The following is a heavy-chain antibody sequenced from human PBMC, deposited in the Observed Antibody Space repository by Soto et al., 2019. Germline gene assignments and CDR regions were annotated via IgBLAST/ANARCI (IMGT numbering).Heavy chain of an antibody. D-gene: IGHD3-10*01. CDR3: AKYAVATMDDH. CDR1: GGSIRNSDYY. Sequence: QLQLQESGPGLVKPSETLSLTSSVSGGSIRNSDYYWGWIRQPPGKGLEWIGSLDHSVYTNYNPSLKSRATISVDTSKNQFSLRLSSVTAADTAVYYCAKYAVATMDDHWGPGTLVTVSS. V-gene: IGHV4-39*01. CDR2: LDHSVYT. J-gene: IGHJ4*02.